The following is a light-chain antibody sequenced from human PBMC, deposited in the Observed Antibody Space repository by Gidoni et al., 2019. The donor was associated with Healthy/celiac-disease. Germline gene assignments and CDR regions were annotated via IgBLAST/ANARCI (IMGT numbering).Light chain of an antibody. CDR2: GAS. J-gene: IGKJ5*01. CDR3: QQYNNWTPIT. Sequence: EIVMTQSPATRSVSPGERATLSCRASQSVRSNLVWYQQKPGQAPRLLIYGASTRATGIPARCSGSGSGTEFTLTISSLQSEDFAVYYCQQYNNWTPITFGQGTRLEIK. V-gene: IGKV3-15*01. CDR1: QSVRSN.